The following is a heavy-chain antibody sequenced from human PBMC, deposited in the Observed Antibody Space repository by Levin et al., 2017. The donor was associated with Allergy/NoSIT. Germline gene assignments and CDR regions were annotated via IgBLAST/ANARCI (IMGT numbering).Heavy chain of an antibody. CDR2: IIVMFGTA. D-gene: IGHD4-23*01. CDR1: GGAFSSYA. J-gene: IGHJ5*02. Sequence: SVKVSCKASGGAFSSYAISWVRQAPGQGLEWMGGIIVMFGTAHYAQKFQGRPTFTADESTGTANMELTGLTSEHTAIYYCASGTTTVGVKFDPWGQGTLVTVSS. CDR3: ASGTTTVGVKFDP. V-gene: IGHV1-69*13.